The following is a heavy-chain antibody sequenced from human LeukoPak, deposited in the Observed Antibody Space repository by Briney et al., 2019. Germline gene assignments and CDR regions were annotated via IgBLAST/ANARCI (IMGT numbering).Heavy chain of an antibody. D-gene: IGHD3-22*01. CDR2: IYYSGST. Sequence: SQSLSLACSVSGRSISSGDYYWGWIRRPPGKGLEWTGYIYYSGSTYYNPSLKSRVTISVDTSKNQFSLKLSSVNAADTAVYYCARRRDYDSSGYDYWGQGTLVTVSS. CDR1: GRSISSGDYY. CDR3: ARRRDYDSSGYDY. V-gene: IGHV4-30-4*01. J-gene: IGHJ4*02.